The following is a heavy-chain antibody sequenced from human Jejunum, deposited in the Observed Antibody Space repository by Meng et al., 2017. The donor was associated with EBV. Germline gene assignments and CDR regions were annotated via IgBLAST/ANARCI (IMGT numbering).Heavy chain of an antibody. CDR1: GHTFTDYF. CDR3: TLEMATIRGVGY. D-gene: IGHD5-24*01. J-gene: IGHJ4*02. Sequence: EFQLVHSGAEVKKPGPTVKLSCKVSGHTFTDYFIHWVQQAPGKGLEWLGLVDPEDDETIYAEKFQGRVTITADTSTDTAYMELSSLRSEDTAVYYCTLEMATIRGVGYWGQGTLVTVAS. V-gene: IGHV1-69-2*01. CDR2: VDPEDDET.